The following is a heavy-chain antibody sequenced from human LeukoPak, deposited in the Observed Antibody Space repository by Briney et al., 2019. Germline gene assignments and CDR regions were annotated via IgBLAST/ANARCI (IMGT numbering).Heavy chain of an antibody. J-gene: IGHJ5*02. CDR2: ISATGGST. V-gene: IGHV3-23*01. D-gene: IGHD1-26*01. CDR1: GFTFSNYA. CDR3: AKFSFAWELHNCFDP. Sequence: PGGSLRLSCGASGFTFSNYAMTWVRQAPGKGLEWVSSISATGGSTYYVDSVKGRFTVSRDNSKNTLYLQMNSLRAEDTAVYYCAKFSFAWELHNCFDPWGQGTLVTVSP.